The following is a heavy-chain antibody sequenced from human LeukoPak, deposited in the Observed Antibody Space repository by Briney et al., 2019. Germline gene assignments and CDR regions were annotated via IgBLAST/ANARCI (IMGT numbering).Heavy chain of an antibody. CDR3: AKDFGRGGNFYYYFDY. D-gene: IGHD4-23*01. J-gene: IGHJ4*02. V-gene: IGHV3-7*03. Sequence: GGPRKLSCAPSGFTFSSYGRNGAPQAPGRGREWVASKNHNGNVNYYVDSVKGRFTISRDNSKNTLYLQMNSLRAEDTAVYYCAKDFGRGGNFYYYFDYWGQGTLVTVSS. CDR2: KNHNGNVN. CDR1: GFTFSSYG.